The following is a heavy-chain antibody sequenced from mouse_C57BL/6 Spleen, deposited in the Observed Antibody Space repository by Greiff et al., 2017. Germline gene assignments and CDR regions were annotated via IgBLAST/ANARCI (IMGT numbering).Heavy chain of an antibody. CDR2: INPSNGGT. Sequence: QVQLQQPGTELVKPGASVKLSCKASGYTFTSYWMHWVKQRPGQGLEWIGNINPSNGGTNYNEKFKSKATLTADKSASTAYMQLSSLTSEDSAVSYCATLRSLCAMGYWGQGTSVTVSS. CDR3: ATLRSLCAMGY. V-gene: IGHV1-53*01. CDR1: GYTFTSYW. J-gene: IGHJ4*01. D-gene: IGHD6-2*01.